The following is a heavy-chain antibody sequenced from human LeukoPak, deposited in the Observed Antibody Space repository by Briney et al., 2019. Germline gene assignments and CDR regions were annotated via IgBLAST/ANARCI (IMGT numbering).Heavy chain of an antibody. V-gene: IGHV1-18*01. Sequence: ASVKVSCKASGYTFTSYGISWVRQAPGQVLEWMGWISAHNGDTNYAQKFQGRVSMTTDTSTSTGYMELRSLTSDDTAVYYCARDLKRTVGATTASDYWGQGTLVTVSS. CDR3: ARDLKRTVGATTASDY. D-gene: IGHD1-26*01. CDR2: ISAHNGDT. CDR1: GYTFTSYG. J-gene: IGHJ4*02.